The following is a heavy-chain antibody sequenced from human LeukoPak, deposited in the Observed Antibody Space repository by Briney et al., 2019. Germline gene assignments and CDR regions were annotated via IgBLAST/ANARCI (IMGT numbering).Heavy chain of an antibody. CDR2: ISSSGSTI. CDR1: GFTVSSNY. CDR3: AELGITMIGGV. V-gene: IGHV3-48*04. J-gene: IGHJ6*04. D-gene: IGHD3-10*02. Sequence: GSLSLSCAASGFTVSSNYMSWVRQAPGKGLEWVSYISSSGSTIYYADSVKGRFTISRDNAKNSLYLQMNSLRAEDTAVYYCAELGITMIGGVWGKGTTVTISS.